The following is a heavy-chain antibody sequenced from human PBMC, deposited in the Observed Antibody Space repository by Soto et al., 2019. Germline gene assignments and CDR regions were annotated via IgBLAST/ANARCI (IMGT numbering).Heavy chain of an antibody. CDR3: TTERYDFWSGEIPAYGMDV. V-gene: IGHV3-15*07. D-gene: IGHD3-3*01. J-gene: IGHJ6*02. CDR2: IKSKTDGGTT. Sequence: PGGSLRLSCAASGFTFSNAWMNWVRQAPGKGLEWVGRIKSKTDGGTTDYAAPVKGRFTISRDDSKNTLYLQMNSLKTEDTAVYYCTTERYDFWSGEIPAYGMDVWGQGTTVTVSS. CDR1: GFTFSNAW.